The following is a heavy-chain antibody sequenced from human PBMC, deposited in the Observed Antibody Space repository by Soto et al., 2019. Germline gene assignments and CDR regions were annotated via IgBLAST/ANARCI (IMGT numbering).Heavy chain of an antibody. CDR3: ARTYSSSFAGGMDV. J-gene: IGHJ6*02. CDR1: GGSISSYY. CDR2: IYYSGST. Sequence: SETLSLTCTVSGGSISSYYWSWIRQPPGKGLEWIGYIYYSGSTNYNPSLKSRVTISVDTSKNQFSLKLSSVTAADTAVYYCARTYSSSFAGGMDVWGQGITVTVSS. V-gene: IGHV4-59*01. D-gene: IGHD6-6*01.